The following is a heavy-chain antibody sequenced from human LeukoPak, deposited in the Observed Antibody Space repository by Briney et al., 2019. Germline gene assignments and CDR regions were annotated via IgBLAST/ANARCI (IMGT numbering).Heavy chain of an antibody. J-gene: IGHJ4*02. CDR1: GFTFSSYA. D-gene: IGHD7-27*01. CDR3: AIETELGFDY. CDR2: ISGNGETT. V-gene: IGHV3-23*01. Sequence: SGGSLRLSCAASGFTFSSYAMTWVRQAPGKGLEWVSVISGNGETTYYAGSVQGRFTISRDNSKNTLYLQVNSLRAEDTAVYYCAIETELGFDYWGQGTLVTVSS.